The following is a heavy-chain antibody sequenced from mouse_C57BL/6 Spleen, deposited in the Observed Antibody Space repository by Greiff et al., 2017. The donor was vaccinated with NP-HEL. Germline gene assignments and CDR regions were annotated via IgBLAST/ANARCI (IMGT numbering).Heavy chain of an antibody. CDR2: IDPENGDT. Sequence: VQLKQSGAELVRPGASVKLSCTASGFNIKDDYMHWVKQRPEQGLEWIGWIDPENGDTEYASKFQGKATITAETSSNTAYLQLSSLTSEDTAVYYCTRGREDAMDYWGQGTSVTVSS. CDR1: GFNIKDDY. CDR3: TRGREDAMDY. V-gene: IGHV14-4*01. J-gene: IGHJ4*01.